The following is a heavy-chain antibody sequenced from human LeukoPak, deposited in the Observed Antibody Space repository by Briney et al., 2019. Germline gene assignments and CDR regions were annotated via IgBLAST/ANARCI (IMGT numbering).Heavy chain of an antibody. V-gene: IGHV1-18*01. CDR2: ISAYNGNT. D-gene: IGHD4-23*01. J-gene: IGHJ5*02. CDR1: GYTFTSYG. CDR3: ARDNSVEDTARWFDP. Sequence: APVKVSCKASGYTFTSYGISWVRQAPGQGLEWMGWISAYNGNTNYAQKLQGRVTMTTDTSTSTAYMELRSLRSEDTAVYYCARDNSVEDTARWFDPWGQGTLVTVSS.